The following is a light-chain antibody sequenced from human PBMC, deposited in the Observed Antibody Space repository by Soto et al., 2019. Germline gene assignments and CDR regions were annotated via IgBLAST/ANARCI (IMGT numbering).Light chain of an antibody. CDR1: SSDVGAYNY. CDR2: DVS. V-gene: IGLV2-11*01. Sequence: QSVLTQPRSVSGSPGQSVTISCTETSSDVGAYNYVSWYQHHPGKAPKFMIYDVSKRPSGVPDRFSGSKSGNTASLTISGLQAEDEADYYCCSYAGSYTGVFGTGTKLTVL. CDR3: CSYAGSYTGV. J-gene: IGLJ1*01.